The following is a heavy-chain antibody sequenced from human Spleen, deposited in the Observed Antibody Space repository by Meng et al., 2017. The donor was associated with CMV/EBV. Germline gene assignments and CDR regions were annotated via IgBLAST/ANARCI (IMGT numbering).Heavy chain of an antibody. Sequence: SETLSLTCTVSGGSISSGSYYWGWIRQPPGKGLEWIGSIYYSGSTYYNPSLKSRVTISVDTSKNQFSLKLSSVTAADTAVYYCARGRVSPPFDYWGQGTLVTVSS. CDR1: GGSISSGSYY. CDR2: IYYSGST. V-gene: IGHV4-39*07. D-gene: IGHD3-10*01. CDR3: ARGRVSPPFDY. J-gene: IGHJ4*02.